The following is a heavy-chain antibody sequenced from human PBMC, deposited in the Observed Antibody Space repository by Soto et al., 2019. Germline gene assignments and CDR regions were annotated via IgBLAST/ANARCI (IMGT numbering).Heavy chain of an antibody. J-gene: IGHJ5*02. CDR3: ARENHHWVEVPVRKVKSSWWLDA. V-gene: IGHV4-34*01. CDR2: INHSGTT. D-gene: IGHD2-2*01. CDR1: GGSFSVYY. Sequence: SDTLSLTCAVYGGSFSVYYWSLIRQFPGKGLEWIGEINHSGTTHYNPSLQNRLSISVDSSKNQVSLKLRSVTAADTAVYYCARENHHWVEVPVRKVKSSWWLDAWGEGTRVTVAS.